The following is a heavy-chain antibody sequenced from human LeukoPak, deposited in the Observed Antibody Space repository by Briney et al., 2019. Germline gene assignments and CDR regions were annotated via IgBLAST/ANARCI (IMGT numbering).Heavy chain of an antibody. Sequence: SETLSLTCDVSGASVRSYWWGWARQPAGKGLEWLGRIYSTGSTRFNPSLKSRLTLSIDTSTNQFSLKLTSVTAADTAVYFCARQGYTVSYYFLDYWSQGTLVTVSS. V-gene: IGHV4-4*07. J-gene: IGHJ4*02. CDR2: IYSTGST. CDR1: GASVRSYW. D-gene: IGHD1-26*01. CDR3: ARQGYTVSYYFLDY.